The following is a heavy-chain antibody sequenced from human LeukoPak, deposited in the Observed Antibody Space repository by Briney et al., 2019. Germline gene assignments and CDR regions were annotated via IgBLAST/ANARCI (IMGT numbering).Heavy chain of an antibody. J-gene: IGHJ3*02. Sequence: SETLSLTCTVSGGSISSYYWSWIRQPPGKGLEWIGYIYYSGSTNYNPSLKSRVTISVDTSKNQFSLKLSSVTAADTAVYYCARQLLGSVRGPRKEAFDIWGQGTMVTVSS. D-gene: IGHD3-10*01. CDR3: ARQLLGSVRGPRKEAFDI. V-gene: IGHV4-59*08. CDR2: IYYSGST. CDR1: GGSISSYY.